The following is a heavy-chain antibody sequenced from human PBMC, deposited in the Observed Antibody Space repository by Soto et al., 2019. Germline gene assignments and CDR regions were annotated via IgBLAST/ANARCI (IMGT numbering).Heavy chain of an antibody. J-gene: IGHJ5*02. CDR3: AKDLYGAGWYNYFDP. D-gene: IGHD6-19*01. CDR2: ISHDGGAK. V-gene: IGHV3-30*18. CDR1: GFTFSTTG. Sequence: QVQLVESGGGVVQPGRSLRLSCAASGFTFSTTGMHWVRQAPGKGLEWVAMISHDGGAKYYADSVKGRFTISRDTSNNTLYLQMNSLRPEDTAVYHCAKDLYGAGWYNYFDPWGQGPLVTVSS.